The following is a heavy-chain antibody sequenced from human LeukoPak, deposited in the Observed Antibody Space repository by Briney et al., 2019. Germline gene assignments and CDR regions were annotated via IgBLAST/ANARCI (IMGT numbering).Heavy chain of an antibody. D-gene: IGHD3-10*01. J-gene: IGHJ3*02. CDR2: LYYSGST. CDR3: ARGGSGISNAFDI. Sequence: PSETLSLTCSVSGGSISIYYWSWIRQPPGKGLEWLGYLYYSGSTNSNPSLKSRVTMSVDTSKNQFSLKLRSVTAADTAVYYCARGGSGISNAFDIWGHGTMVTVSS. CDR1: GGSISIYY. V-gene: IGHV4-59*01.